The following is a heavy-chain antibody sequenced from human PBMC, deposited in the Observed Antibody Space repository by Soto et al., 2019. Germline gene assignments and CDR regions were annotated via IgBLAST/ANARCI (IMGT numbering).Heavy chain of an antibody. CDR2: ISGSGGST. J-gene: IGHJ3*02. D-gene: IGHD4-17*01. Sequence: PGGSLRLSCAASGFTFRSYAMGWVRQAPGKGLEWVSSISGSGGSTYYADSVKGRFTISRDNSKNTLYLQMNSLRAEDTAVYYCARYGDYGFAFDIWGQGTMVTVSS. V-gene: IGHV3-23*01. CDR1: GFTFRSYA. CDR3: ARYGDYGFAFDI.